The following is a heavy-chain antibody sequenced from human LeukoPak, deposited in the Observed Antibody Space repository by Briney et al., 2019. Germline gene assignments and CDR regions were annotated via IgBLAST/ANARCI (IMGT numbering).Heavy chain of an antibody. CDR2: ISGYNGNT. Sequence: ASVTVSCKASGYTFTTYNINWVRQAPGQGLEWMGWISGYNGNTNHAQKLQGRVTMTTDTSTSTAYMELRSLKSDDTAVYYCASLKNYYDSSGYLVTDAFDIWGQGTMVTVSS. J-gene: IGHJ3*02. D-gene: IGHD3-22*01. CDR1: GYTFTTYN. V-gene: IGHV1-18*01. CDR3: ASLKNYYDSSGYLVTDAFDI.